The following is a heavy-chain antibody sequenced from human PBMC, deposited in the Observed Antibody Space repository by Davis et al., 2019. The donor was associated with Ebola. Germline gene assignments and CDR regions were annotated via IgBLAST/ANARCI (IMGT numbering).Heavy chain of an antibody. D-gene: IGHD2-15*01. Sequence: ASVKVSCKASGYTFTSYAMHWVRQAPGQRLEWMGWINAGNGNTKYSQKFQGRVTITADKSTSTAYMELSSLRSEDTAVYYCARRYCSGGSCYLDYWGQGTLVTVSS. J-gene: IGHJ4*02. CDR1: GYTFTSYA. CDR2: INAGNGNT. CDR3: ARRYCSGGSCYLDY. V-gene: IGHV1-3*01.